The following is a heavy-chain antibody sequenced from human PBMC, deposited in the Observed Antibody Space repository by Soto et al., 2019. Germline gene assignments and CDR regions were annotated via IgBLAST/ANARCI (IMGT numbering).Heavy chain of an antibody. CDR3: ARGAVIIPYYYYYGMDV. CDR1: GGSITSGGYS. Sequence: SETLSLTCAVSGGSITSGGYSWGWIRQPPGQGLEWIGYMYHSGNTYYNPSLKGRVTISLDHSRNQFSLRLNSVTAADTAMYYCARGAVIIPYYYYYGMDVWGQGTTVTV. V-gene: IGHV4-30-2*01. J-gene: IGHJ6*02. CDR2: MYHSGNT. D-gene: IGHD3-10*01.